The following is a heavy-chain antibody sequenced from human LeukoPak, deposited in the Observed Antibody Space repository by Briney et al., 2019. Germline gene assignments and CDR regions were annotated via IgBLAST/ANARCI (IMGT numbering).Heavy chain of an antibody. Sequence: GAPVKVSCKASGYNFTGHYMNWVRQAPGQGLEWMGWINPTGGTTYAQKFQDRVTMTRDTSINTAYMELSGLRSDDTAVYYCARDLGWSTSHWGQGTLVTVSS. V-gene: IGHV1-2*02. CDR3: ARDLGWSTSH. CDR2: INPTGGT. CDR1: GYNFTGHY. D-gene: IGHD3-3*01. J-gene: IGHJ4*02.